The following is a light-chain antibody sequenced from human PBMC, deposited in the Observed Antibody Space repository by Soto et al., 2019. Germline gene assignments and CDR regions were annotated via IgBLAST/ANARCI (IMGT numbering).Light chain of an antibody. CDR3: QQRSNWHPTWT. CDR1: QSVSSY. CDR2: DAS. Sequence: EIVLTQSPPTLSLSPGERATLSCRASQSVSSYLAWYQQKPGQAPRLLIYDASKSATGIPARFSGSGSGTDFTLTISSLEPEDFAVYYGQQRSNWHPTWTLGQGTRVEIK. J-gene: IGKJ1*01. V-gene: IGKV3-11*01.